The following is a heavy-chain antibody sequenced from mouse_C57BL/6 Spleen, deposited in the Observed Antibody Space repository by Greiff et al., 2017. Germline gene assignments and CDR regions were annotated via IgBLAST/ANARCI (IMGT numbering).Heavy chain of an antibody. CDR3: ALPLYYGSSFYAMDY. CDR2: INPSNGGT. Sequence: QVQLQQPGTELVKPGASVKLSCKASGYTFTSYWMHWVKQRPGQGLEWIGNINPSNGGTNYNEKFKSKAILTVAKSSSTAYMQLSSLTSEDSAVYYCALPLYYGSSFYAMDYWGQGTSVTVSS. CDR1: GYTFTSYW. V-gene: IGHV1-53*01. D-gene: IGHD1-1*01. J-gene: IGHJ4*01.